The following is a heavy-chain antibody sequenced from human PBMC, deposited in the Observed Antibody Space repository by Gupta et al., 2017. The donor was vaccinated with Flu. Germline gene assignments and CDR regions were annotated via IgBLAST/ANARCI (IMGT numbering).Heavy chain of an antibody. CDR2: ISSSGSTI. J-gene: IGHJ2*01. Sequence: EVQLVESGGGLVQPGGSLRLSCAASGFTFSSYEMNWVRQAPGKGLEWVSYISSSGSTIYYADAVKGRFTISRDNAKNSLYLQMNSLRAEDTAVYYCASPPPDAHRYGSGSYHFDLWGRGTLVTVSS. D-gene: IGHD3-10*01. V-gene: IGHV3-48*03. CDR3: ASPPPDAHRYGSGSYHFDL. CDR1: GFTFSSYE.